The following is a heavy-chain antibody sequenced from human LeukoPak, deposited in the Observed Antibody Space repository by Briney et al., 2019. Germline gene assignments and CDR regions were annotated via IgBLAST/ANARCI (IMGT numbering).Heavy chain of an antibody. CDR2: ISAYNGNT. V-gene: IGHV1-18*01. Sequence: ASVKVSCKASGYTFTSYVISWVRQAPGQGLEWMGWISAYNGNTNYAQKLQGRVTMTTDTSTSTAYMELRSLRSDDTAVYYCAREAGAQWELLDWVTDYWGQGTLVTVSS. J-gene: IGHJ4*02. CDR3: AREAGAQWELLDWVTDY. D-gene: IGHD1-26*01. CDR1: GYTFTSYV.